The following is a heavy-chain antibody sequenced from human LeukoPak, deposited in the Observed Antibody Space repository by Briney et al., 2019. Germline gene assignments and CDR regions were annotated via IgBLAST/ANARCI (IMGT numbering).Heavy chain of an antibody. J-gene: IGHJ6*03. CDR3: ARSDYSNSYYYYYMDV. CDR2: MNPNSGNT. Sequence: ASVKVPCKASGYTFTSYDINWVRQATGQGLEWMGWMNPNSGNTGYAQKFQGRVTMTRNTSISTAYMELSSLRSEDTAVYYCARSDYSNSYYYYYMDVWGKGTTVTVSS. D-gene: IGHD4-11*01. V-gene: IGHV1-8*01. CDR1: GYTFTSYD.